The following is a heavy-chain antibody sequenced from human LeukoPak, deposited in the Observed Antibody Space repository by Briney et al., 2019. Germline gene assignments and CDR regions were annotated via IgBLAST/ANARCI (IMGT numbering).Heavy chain of an antibody. CDR2: ISSSSSYI. J-gene: IGHJ4*02. V-gene: IGHV3-21*04. Sequence: PGGSLRLSCAASGFTFSSYSMNWVRQAPGKGLEWVSSISSSSSYIYYADSVKGRFTMSRDNSKRTVYLQMNSLRAEDTAVYYCAKDRSSWYYPFDSWGQGTLVTVSS. CDR3: AKDRSSWYYPFDS. D-gene: IGHD3-3*01. CDR1: GFTFSSYS.